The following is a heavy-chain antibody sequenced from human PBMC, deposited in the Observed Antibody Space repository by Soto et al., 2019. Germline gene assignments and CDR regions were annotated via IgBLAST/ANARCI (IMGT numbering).Heavy chain of an antibody. CDR3: ARSIGHMITPLHY. CDR1: VGPFSSYI. Sequence: SVKVACKASVGPFSSYILSWLRHATGQGFEWMGRIIPILGIANYAQKFQGRVTITADKSTSTAYMELSSLRSEDTAVYYCARSIGHMITPLHYWGQRSLVTVSP. V-gene: IGHV1-69*02. CDR2: IIPILGIA. D-gene: IGHD3-16*01. J-gene: IGHJ4*02.